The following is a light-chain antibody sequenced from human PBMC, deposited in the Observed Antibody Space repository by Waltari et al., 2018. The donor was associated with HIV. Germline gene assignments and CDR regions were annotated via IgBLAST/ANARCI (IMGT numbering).Light chain of an antibody. CDR1: TSNIGTNI. CDR2: SNN. CDR3: AAWDDNLNGL. J-gene: IGLJ2*01. V-gene: IGLV1-44*01. Sequence: QSVLTQPPSASGTPGQNVTISCSGNTSNIGTNIVNWYQQFPGAAPKLLIYSNNQRPSGVPARFSGSKSGTSASLAISGLQSEDEADYFCAAWDDNLNGLFGGGTKLTVL.